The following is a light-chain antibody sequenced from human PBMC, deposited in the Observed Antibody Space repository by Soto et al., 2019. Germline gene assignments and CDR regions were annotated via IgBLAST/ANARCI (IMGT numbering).Light chain of an antibody. V-gene: IGKV3-15*01. Sequence: EISMTQFPAILSAFPGEGATLSCRAAQDVTTNFAWYQLRRHQPPSLLIYDISTRATGVPARFSGSGPGTEFTLTISGLQSEYFALYFCQQYNNWPFSFGPGTRLEIK. J-gene: IGKJ5*01. CDR1: QDVTTN. CDR2: DIS. CDR3: QQYNNWPFS.